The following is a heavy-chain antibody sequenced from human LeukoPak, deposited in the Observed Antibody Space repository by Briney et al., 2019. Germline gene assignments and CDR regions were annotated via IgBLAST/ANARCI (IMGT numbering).Heavy chain of an antibody. CDR2: ISYDGSNK. V-gene: IGHV3-30*04. CDR3: ARGRHSSSWFYYYYYYMDV. Sequence: GGSLRLSCAASGFTFSSYAMHWVRQAPGKGLEWVAVISYDGSNKYYADSVKGRFTTSRDNSKNTLYLQMNSLRAEDTAVYYCARGRHSSSWFYYYYYYMDVWGKGTTVTVSS. CDR1: GFTFSSYA. D-gene: IGHD6-13*01. J-gene: IGHJ6*03.